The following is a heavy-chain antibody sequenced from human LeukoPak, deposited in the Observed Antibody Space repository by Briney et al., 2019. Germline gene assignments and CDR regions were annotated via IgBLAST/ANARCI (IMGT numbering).Heavy chain of an antibody. J-gene: IGHJ4*02. CDR1: GYSISSGYY. V-gene: IGHV4-38-2*02. D-gene: IGHD3-10*01. CDR3: ARGYGSGPYYFDY. CDR2: IYHSGST. Sequence: SETLSLTCTVSGYSISSGYYWGWIRQPPGKGLEWIGSIYHSGSTYYNPSLKSRVTISVDTSKNQFSLKLSSVTAADTAVYYCARGYGSGPYYFDYWGQGTLVTVSS.